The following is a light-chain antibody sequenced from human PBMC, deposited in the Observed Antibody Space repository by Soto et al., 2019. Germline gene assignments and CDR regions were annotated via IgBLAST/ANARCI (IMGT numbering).Light chain of an antibody. CDR1: QSINYY. CDR2: GAS. V-gene: IGKV3-20*01. CDR3: QHYGNSPPFT. Sequence: EIVLTQSPATLSLSPGERATLSCRASQSINYYLAWYQQKPGQAPRLLIYGASSRDTGIPDRFSGSGSGTGFILTISRLEPEDFAVYYCQHYGNSPPFTFGRGTKLEIK. J-gene: IGKJ2*01.